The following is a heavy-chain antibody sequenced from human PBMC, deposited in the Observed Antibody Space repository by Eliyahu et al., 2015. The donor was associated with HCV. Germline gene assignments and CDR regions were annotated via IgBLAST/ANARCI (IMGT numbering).Heavy chain of an antibody. CDR1: GGSLSGYY. CDR2: MXHXGXT. Sequence: QVQLQQWGAGLLKPSETLSLTCAVYGGSLSGYYWRWIRQPPGKGLEWIGEMXHXGXTNXNPXLKSRVTISVVTSKNQFSLRMSSVTAADTAVYYCARSIAMVRGSLWLDSWGQGTLVTVSS. J-gene: IGHJ5*01. CDR3: ARSIAMVRGSLWLDS. V-gene: IGHV4-34*01. D-gene: IGHD3-10*01.